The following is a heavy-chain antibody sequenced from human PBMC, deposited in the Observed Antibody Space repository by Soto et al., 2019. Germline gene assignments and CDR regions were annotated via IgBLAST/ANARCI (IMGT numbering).Heavy chain of an antibody. V-gene: IGHV3-30-3*01. CDR1: GFTFSSYA. CDR3: AANFDY. CDR2: ISYDGSNK. J-gene: IGHJ4*02. Sequence: PGGSLRLSCAASGFTFSSYAMHWVRQAPGKGLEWVAVISYDGSNKYYADSVKGRFTISRDNSKSTLYLQINSLRTEDTAVYYSAANFDYRGQGTLVTLSS.